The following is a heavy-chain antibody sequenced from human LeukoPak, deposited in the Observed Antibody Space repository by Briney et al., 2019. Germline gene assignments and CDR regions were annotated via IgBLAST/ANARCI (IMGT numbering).Heavy chain of an antibody. CDR3: ARALTHNYYDSSGYLQLMRGAFDI. D-gene: IGHD3-22*01. J-gene: IGHJ3*02. CDR2: INPNSGGT. CDR1: GYTFTGYY. V-gene: IGHV1-2*02. Sequence: GASVKVSCKASGYTFTGYYMHWVRQAPGQGLEWMGWINPNSGGTNYAQKLQGRVTMTTDTSTSTAYMELRSLRSDDTAVYYCARALTHNYYDSSGYLQLMRGAFDIWGQGTMVTVSS.